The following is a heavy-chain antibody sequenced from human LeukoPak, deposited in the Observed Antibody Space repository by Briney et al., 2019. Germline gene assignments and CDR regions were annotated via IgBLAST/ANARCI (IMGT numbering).Heavy chain of an antibody. CDR3: ARAYYGSGSYSALTDY. Sequence: SETLSLTCAVYGGSFSGYYWSWIRQPPGKGLEWMGEINHSGSTNYNPSLKSRVTISVDTSKNQFSLKLSSVTAADTAVYYCARAYYGSGSYSALTDYWGQGTLVTVSS. D-gene: IGHD3-10*01. J-gene: IGHJ4*02. CDR1: GGSFSGYY. CDR2: INHSGST. V-gene: IGHV4-34*01.